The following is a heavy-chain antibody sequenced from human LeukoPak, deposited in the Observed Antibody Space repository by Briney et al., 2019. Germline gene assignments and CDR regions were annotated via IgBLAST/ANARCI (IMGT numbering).Heavy chain of an antibody. Sequence: PGGSLRLSCAASGFTFSSYSMNWVRQAPGKGLEWVSSISSSSSDIYYADSVKGRFTISRDNAKNSLYLQMNTLRAEDTAVYYCARGLLLWFGELSLLDAFDIWGQGTMVTVPS. V-gene: IGHV3-21*01. CDR3: ARGLLLWFGELSLLDAFDI. D-gene: IGHD3-10*01. CDR2: ISSSSSDI. J-gene: IGHJ3*02. CDR1: GFTFSSYS.